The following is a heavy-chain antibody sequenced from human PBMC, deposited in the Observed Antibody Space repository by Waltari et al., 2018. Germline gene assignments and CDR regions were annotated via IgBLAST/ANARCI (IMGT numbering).Heavy chain of an antibody. Sequence: QVQLQESGPGLVKPSGTLSLTCAVSGGSISSSNWWSWVRQPPGKGLEWIGEIYHSGSTNYTPALKSRVTISVDKSKNQFSLKLSSVTAADTAVYYCARLKRAYIVVVVAADSNWFDPWGQGTLVTVSS. CDR3: ARLKRAYIVVVVAADSNWFDP. D-gene: IGHD2-15*01. CDR1: GGSISSSNW. CDR2: IYHSGST. V-gene: IGHV4-4*02. J-gene: IGHJ5*02.